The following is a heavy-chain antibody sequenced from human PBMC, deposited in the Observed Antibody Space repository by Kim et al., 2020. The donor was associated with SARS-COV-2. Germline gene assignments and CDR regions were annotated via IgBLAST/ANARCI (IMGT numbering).Heavy chain of an antibody. D-gene: IGHD2-2*02. J-gene: IGHJ6*01. CDR2: INPNSGGT. CDR3: ARDPYCRSTSCYMYYYYGM. V-gene: IGHV1-2*02. CDR1: GYTFTDYY. Sequence: ASVKVSCKASGYTFTDYYMHWVRQAPGQGLEWMGWINPNSGGTNYAEKFQGRVTMTRDTSINTAYMELSRLRSDDTAVYYCARDPYCRSTSCYMYYYYGM.